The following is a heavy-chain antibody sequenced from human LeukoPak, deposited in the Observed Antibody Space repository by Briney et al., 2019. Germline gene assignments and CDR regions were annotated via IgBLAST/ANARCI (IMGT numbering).Heavy chain of an antibody. CDR3: ARQEQQLIYNWFEP. J-gene: IGHJ5*02. V-gene: IGHV4-4*07. CDR2: IYSDGTI. Sequence: SETLSLTCTVSGGSISRYYWSWIRQPAGKGLEWIGRIYSDGTITYNPSLQSRLTMSIDTSKNQFSLKLSFVTAADTAVYYCARQEQQLIYNWFEPWGQGTLVTVSS. D-gene: IGHD6-13*01. CDR1: GGSISRYY.